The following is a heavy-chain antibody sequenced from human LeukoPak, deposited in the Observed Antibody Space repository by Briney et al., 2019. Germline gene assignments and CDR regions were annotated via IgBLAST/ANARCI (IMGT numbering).Heavy chain of an antibody. D-gene: IGHD1-14*01. V-gene: IGHV3-53*01. CDR3: ARGVEPLAANTLAY. CDR2: LYSDGNT. Sequence: QPGGSLRLSCAASGFTVITNDMTWVRQAPGKGLEWVSVLYSDGNTKYADSVQGRFTISRDNSKNTLYLEMNSLSPDDTAVYYCARGVEPLAANTLAYWGQGTLVPVSS. CDR1: GFTVITND. J-gene: IGHJ4*02.